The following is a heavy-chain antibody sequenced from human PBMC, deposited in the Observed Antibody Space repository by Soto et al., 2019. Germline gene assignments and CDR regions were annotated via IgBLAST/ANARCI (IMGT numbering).Heavy chain of an antibody. Sequence: GESLKISCKGSGYSFAGYWITWVRQKPGKGLEWMGRIDPSDSYTNYSPSFQGHVTISADKSISTAYLQWSSLKASDTAMYYCARSNGCSSTSCLYYYYYYGMDVWGQGTTVTVPS. V-gene: IGHV5-10-1*01. CDR2: IDPSDSYT. CDR1: GYSFAGYW. J-gene: IGHJ6*02. CDR3: ARSNGCSSTSCLYYYYYYGMDV. D-gene: IGHD2-2*01.